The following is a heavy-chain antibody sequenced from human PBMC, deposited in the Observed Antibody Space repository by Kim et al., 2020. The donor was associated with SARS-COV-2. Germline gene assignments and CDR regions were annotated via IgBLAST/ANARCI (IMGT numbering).Heavy chain of an antibody. CDR3: ARLPGDYVWGSYGDAFDI. CDR2: IYSGGST. Sequence: GGSLRLSCAASGFTVSSNYMSWVRQAPGKGLEWVSVIYSGGSTYYADSVKGRFTISRHNSKNTLYLQMNSLRAEDTAVYYCARLPGDYVWGSYGDAFDIWGQGTMVTVSS. J-gene: IGHJ3*02. CDR1: GFTVSSNY. V-gene: IGHV3-53*04. D-gene: IGHD3-16*01.